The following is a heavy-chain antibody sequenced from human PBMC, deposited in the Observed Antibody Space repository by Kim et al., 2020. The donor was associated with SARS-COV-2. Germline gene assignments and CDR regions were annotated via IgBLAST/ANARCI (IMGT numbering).Heavy chain of an antibody. CDR2: SGST. CDR3: ARGLLDGD. V-gene: IGHV4-34*01. J-gene: IGHJ4*02. D-gene: IGHD3-3*01. Sequence: SGSTNYNASLKSRVTISVDTSKNQFSLKLSSVTAADTAVYYCARGLLDGDWGQGTLVTVSS.